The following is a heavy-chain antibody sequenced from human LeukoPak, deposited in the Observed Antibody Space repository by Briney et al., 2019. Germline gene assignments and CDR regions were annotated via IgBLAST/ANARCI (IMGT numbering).Heavy chain of an antibody. CDR2: IIPILGIA. CDR1: GGTFSSYA. Sequence: GSSVKVSCKASGGTFSSYAICWVRQAPGQGLEWMGRIIPILGIANYAQKFQGRATITADKSTSTAYMELSSLGSEDTAVYYCARVEHYYDSSGYYYAYYFDYWGQGTLVTVSS. V-gene: IGHV1-69*04. J-gene: IGHJ4*02. CDR3: ARVEHYYDSSGYYYAYYFDY. D-gene: IGHD3-22*01.